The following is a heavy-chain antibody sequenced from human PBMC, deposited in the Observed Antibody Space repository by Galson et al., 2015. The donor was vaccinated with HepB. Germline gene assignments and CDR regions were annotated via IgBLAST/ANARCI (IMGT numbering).Heavy chain of an antibody. D-gene: IGHD4-17*01. Sequence: SETLSLTCTVSGGSISSYYWNWIRQPPGKGLEWIGYIYYSGSPNYNPSLMSRVTMSGDTSKNQFSLKLSSVTAADTAVYYCARAGNGDYLSYWGQGTLITVSS. J-gene: IGHJ4*02. CDR3: ARAGNGDYLSY. CDR2: IYYSGSP. V-gene: IGHV4-59*01. CDR1: GGSISSYY.